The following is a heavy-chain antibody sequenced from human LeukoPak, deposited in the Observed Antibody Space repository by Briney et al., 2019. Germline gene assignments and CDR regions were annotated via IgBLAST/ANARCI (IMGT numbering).Heavy chain of an antibody. Sequence: GGSLRLSCAASGFTFSDFDMSWVRQAPGKGLEWVSAISGGGDRTYYADSVKGRFTISRDNSKNTLYLQMNSLRAEDAAVYYCAKIPIAAAGLDYYYYGMDVWGQGTTVTVSS. J-gene: IGHJ6*02. CDR2: ISGGGDRT. D-gene: IGHD6-13*01. CDR3: AKIPIAAAGLDYYYYGMDV. V-gene: IGHV3-23*01. CDR1: GFTFSDFD.